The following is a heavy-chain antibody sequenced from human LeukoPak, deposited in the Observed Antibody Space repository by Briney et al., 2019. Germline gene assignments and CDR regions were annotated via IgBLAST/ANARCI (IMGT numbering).Heavy chain of an antibody. Sequence: GESLKISCKGSGYSFTSYWISWVRQMPGKGLEWMGIIYPGDSDTRYSPSFQGQVTISADKSISTAYLQWSSLKASDTAMYYCARPDLSSDSSGWYGFDYWGQGTLVTVSS. D-gene: IGHD6-19*01. CDR1: GYSFTSYW. CDR3: ARPDLSSDSSGWYGFDY. CDR2: IYPGDSDT. V-gene: IGHV5-51*01. J-gene: IGHJ4*02.